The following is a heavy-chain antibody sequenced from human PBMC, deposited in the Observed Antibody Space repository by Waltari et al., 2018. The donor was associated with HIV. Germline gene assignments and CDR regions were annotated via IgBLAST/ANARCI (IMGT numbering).Heavy chain of an antibody. V-gene: IGHV3-7*04. D-gene: IGHD6-13*01. CDR3: ARANIGRSSWSGYYYYGMDV. CDR1: GFTSSRLW. Sequence: EVQLVESGGGLVQPGGPLRLPCAASGFTSSRLWMSWVRQAPGKGLEWVANIKQDGSDKYYVDSVKGRFTISRDNAKNSLYLQMNSLRAEDTAVYYCARANIGRSSWSGYYYYGMDVWGQGTTVTVSS. CDR2: IKQDGSDK. J-gene: IGHJ6*02.